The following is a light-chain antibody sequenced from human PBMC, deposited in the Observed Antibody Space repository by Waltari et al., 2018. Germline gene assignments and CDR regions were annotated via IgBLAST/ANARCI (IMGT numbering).Light chain of an antibody. V-gene: IGLV1-40*01. CDR1: SSNIGAGYD. Sequence: QSVLTQPPSVSGAPGQRVTISCTGSSSNIGAGYDVHWYQQLPGTAPKLIIYGNSNRPSGVPDRFPGSKSGTSASLAITGLQAEDEANYYCQSYDSSLRGVFGGGTKLTVL. J-gene: IGLJ2*01. CDR2: GNS. CDR3: QSYDSSLRGV.